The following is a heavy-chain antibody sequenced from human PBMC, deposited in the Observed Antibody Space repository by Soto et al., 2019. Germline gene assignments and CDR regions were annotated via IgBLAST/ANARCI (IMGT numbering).Heavy chain of an antibody. D-gene: IGHD1-26*01. V-gene: IGHV1-69*06. Sequence: QVQLVQSGAEVKKPGSSVKVSCKASGGTFSSYAISWVRQAPGQGLEWMGGIIPRFGTANYAQKFQGRVTIAADKSTSTAYMELSSLRSEDTAVDYCASPYSGSYPGAFDIWGQGTMVTVS. CDR2: IIPRFGTA. CDR1: GGTFSSYA. J-gene: IGHJ3*02. CDR3: ASPYSGSYPGAFDI.